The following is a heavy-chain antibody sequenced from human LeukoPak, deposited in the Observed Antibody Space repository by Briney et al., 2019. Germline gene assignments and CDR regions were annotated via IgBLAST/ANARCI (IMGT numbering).Heavy chain of an antibody. V-gene: IGHV3-66*01. Sequence: GGSLRLSCAASEFSVGSNYMTWVRQAPGKGLEWVSLIYSGGSTYYADSVKGRFTISRDNSKNTLYLQMNSLRAEDTAVYYCASEPQFDYGDDYWGQGTLVTVSS. CDR2: IYSGGST. D-gene: IGHD4-17*01. CDR1: EFSVGSNY. CDR3: ASEPQFDYGDDY. J-gene: IGHJ4*02.